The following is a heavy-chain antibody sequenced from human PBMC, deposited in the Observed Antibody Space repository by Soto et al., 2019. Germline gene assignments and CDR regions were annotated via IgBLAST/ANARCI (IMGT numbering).Heavy chain of an antibody. CDR3: ATRPSEVPYYGVFDF. J-gene: IGHJ4*02. CDR2: IKQDGSEE. CDR1: GVTFSTLW. D-gene: IGHD3-3*01. V-gene: IGHV3-7*03. Sequence: PGGSLRLSCSVSGVTFSTLWMTWVRQSPGKGLEWVANIKQDGSEEYYVDSVRGRFTISRDNAKNSLFLQMNSLRAEDTAVYYCATRPSEVPYYGVFDFWGQGTLVTVSS.